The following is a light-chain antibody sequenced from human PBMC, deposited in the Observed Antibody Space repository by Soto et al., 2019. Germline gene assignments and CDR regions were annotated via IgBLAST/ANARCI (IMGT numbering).Light chain of an antibody. CDR1: QGITNS. Sequence: DIQMTQSPSSLSASVGDTVAITCRASQGITNSLAWYQQKPGNVPNLLIYAASTRQSGVPSRFSGSGSGTDFTLTISSLQPEDFAIYFCQKYNSASFTFGPGTKVDIK. CDR3: QKYNSASFT. CDR2: AAS. V-gene: IGKV1-27*01. J-gene: IGKJ3*01.